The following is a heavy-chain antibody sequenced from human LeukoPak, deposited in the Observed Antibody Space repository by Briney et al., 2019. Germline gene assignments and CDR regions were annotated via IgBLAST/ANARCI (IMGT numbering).Heavy chain of an antibody. Sequence: GGSLRLSCAASGFTFSNAWMSWVRQAPGKGLVWVSRIKRDGSSPAYADSVKGRFTISRDNAKNTLYLQMNGLRADDTAVYYCAELGITMIGGVWGKGTTVTISS. CDR1: GFTFSNAW. D-gene: IGHD3-10*02. CDR3: AELGITMIGGV. V-gene: IGHV3-74*01. J-gene: IGHJ6*04. CDR2: IKRDGSSP.